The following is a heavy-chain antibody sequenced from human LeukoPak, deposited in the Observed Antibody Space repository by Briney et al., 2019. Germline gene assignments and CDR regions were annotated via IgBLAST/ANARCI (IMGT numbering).Heavy chain of an antibody. Sequence: SETLSLTCAVYGGSFSGYYWSWIRQPPGKGLEWIGRIYTSGSTNYNPSLKSRVTMSVDTSKNQFSLKLSSATAADTAVYYCAREYGSGSPDYWGQGTLVTVSS. V-gene: IGHV4-59*10. J-gene: IGHJ4*02. CDR1: GGSFSGYY. CDR3: AREYGSGSPDY. D-gene: IGHD3-10*01. CDR2: IYTSGST.